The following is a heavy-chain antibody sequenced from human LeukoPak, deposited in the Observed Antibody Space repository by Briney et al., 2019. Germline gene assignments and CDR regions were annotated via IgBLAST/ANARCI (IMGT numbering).Heavy chain of an antibody. CDR2: IYSGST. J-gene: IGHJ4*02. D-gene: IGHD3-10*01. Sequence: SETLSLTCIVSGYSISSGYYWGWIRQPPGKGLEWIGSIYSGSTNYNPSLKSRVTISVDTSKNQFSLKLSSVTAADTAVYYCARDPRSGSYLDYWGQGTLVTVSS. CDR3: ARDPRSGSYLDY. CDR1: GYSISSGYY. V-gene: IGHV4-38-2*02.